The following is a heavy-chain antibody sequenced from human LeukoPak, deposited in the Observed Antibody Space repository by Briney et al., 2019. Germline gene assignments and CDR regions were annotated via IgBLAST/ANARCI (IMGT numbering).Heavy chain of an antibody. CDR2: ISAYNGNT. CDR1: GYTFTSYD. V-gene: IGHV1-18*01. Sequence: GASVKVSCKASGYTFTSYDINWVRQAPGQGLEWMGWISAYNGNTNYAQKLQGRVTMTTDTSTSTAYMELRSLRSDDTAVYYCARATPLLMYSRSWYYFDYWGQGTLVTVSS. J-gene: IGHJ4*02. D-gene: IGHD6-13*01. CDR3: ARATPLLMYSRSWYYFDY.